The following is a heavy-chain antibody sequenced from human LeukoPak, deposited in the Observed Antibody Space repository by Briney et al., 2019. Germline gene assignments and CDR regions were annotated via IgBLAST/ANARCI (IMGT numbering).Heavy chain of an antibody. CDR1: GGSVSSGSYY. D-gene: IGHD1-26*01. CDR3: ARGEWKLLSHYWYFDL. J-gene: IGHJ2*01. CDR2: IYYSGST. V-gene: IGHV4-61*01. Sequence: SETLSLTCTVSGGSVSSGSYYWSWIRQPPGKGLEWIGYIYYSGSTNYNPSLKSRVTISVDTSKNQFSLKLSSVTAADTAVYYCARGEWKLLSHYWYFDLWGRGTLVTVSS.